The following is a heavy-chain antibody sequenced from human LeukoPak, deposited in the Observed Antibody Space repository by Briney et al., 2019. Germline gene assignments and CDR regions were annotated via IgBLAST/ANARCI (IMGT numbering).Heavy chain of an antibody. CDR1: GFTFSSYS. Sequence: GSLRLSCAASGFTFSSYSMNWIRQPPGKGLEWIGYIYYSGSTNYNPSLKSRVTISVDTSKNQFSLKLSSVTAADTAVYYCASHSGGSSSWYVRLGYWGQGTLVTVSS. D-gene: IGHD6-13*01. J-gene: IGHJ4*02. V-gene: IGHV4-59*01. CDR2: IYYSGST. CDR3: ASHSGGSSSWYVRLGY.